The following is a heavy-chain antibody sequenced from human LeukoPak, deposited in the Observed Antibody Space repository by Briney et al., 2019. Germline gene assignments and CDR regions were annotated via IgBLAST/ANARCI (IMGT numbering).Heavy chain of an antibody. Sequence: GGSLRLSCAASGFTFSSYSMNWVRQAPGKGLEWVSSISGSSSYINYADSVKGRFTISRDDAQNSLFLQLNSLRAEDTAVYYCARDPYSSGWYKDAFDIWGQGTMVTVSS. J-gene: IGHJ3*02. CDR3: ARDPYSSGWYKDAFDI. D-gene: IGHD6-19*01. CDR1: GFTFSSYS. V-gene: IGHV3-21*01. CDR2: ISGSSSYI.